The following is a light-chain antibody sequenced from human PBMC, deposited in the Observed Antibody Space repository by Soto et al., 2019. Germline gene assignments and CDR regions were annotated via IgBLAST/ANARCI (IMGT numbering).Light chain of an antibody. Sequence: EIVMTQSPATLSVSPGERATLSCRASQSVSSNLAWYQQKPGQAPRLLIYGASTRATGISARFSGSGSGTEFTLTISSLQSEDFAVCYCQQYNNWPWTFGQGTKVEIK. CDR2: GAS. V-gene: IGKV3-15*01. CDR3: QQYNNWPWT. J-gene: IGKJ1*01. CDR1: QSVSSN.